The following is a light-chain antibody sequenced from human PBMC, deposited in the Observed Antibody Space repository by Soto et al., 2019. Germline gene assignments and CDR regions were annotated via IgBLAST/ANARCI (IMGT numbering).Light chain of an antibody. CDR1: SSDVGRYNL. CDR2: GGT. J-gene: IGLJ1*01. V-gene: IGLV2-23*01. CDR3: CSYAGSRTNV. Sequence: QSALTQPASVSGSPGQSITISCSGTSSDVGRYNLVSWYQQHPGKAPKLIIYGGTQRPSGISNRFSGSKSGNTASLTISGLQAEDEADYYCCSYAGSRTNVFGTGTKLTVL.